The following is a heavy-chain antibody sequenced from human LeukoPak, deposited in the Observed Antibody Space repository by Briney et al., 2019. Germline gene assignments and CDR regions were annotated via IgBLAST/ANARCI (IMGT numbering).Heavy chain of an antibody. Sequence: SVKVSCKASGGTFSSYAISWVRQAPGQGLEWMGGIIPIFGTANYAQKFQGRVTITADESTSTAYMELSSLRSEDTAVYYCARVAGQHAYYYYMDVWGKGTTVTVSS. J-gene: IGHJ6*03. CDR2: IIPIFGTA. V-gene: IGHV1-69*13. D-gene: IGHD5-18*01. CDR3: ARVAGQHAYYYYMDV. CDR1: GGTFSSYA.